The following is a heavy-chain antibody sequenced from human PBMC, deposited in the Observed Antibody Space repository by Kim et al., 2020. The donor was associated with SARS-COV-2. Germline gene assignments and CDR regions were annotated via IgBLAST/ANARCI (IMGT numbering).Heavy chain of an antibody. D-gene: IGHD6-13*01. V-gene: IGHV4-34*01. CDR1: GGSFSGYY. Sequence: SQTLSLTCAVYGGSFSGYYWSWIRQPPGKGLEWIGEINHSGSTNYNPSLKSRVTISVDTSKNQFSLKLSSVTAADTAVYYCARDRPRSGWYRYYYYGMDVWGQGTTVTVSS. CDR3: ARDRPRSGWYRYYYYGMDV. CDR2: INHSGST. J-gene: IGHJ6*02.